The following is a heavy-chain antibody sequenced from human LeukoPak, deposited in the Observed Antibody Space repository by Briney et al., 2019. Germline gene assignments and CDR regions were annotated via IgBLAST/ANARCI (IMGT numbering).Heavy chain of an antibody. CDR2: IKQDGSEK. CDR3: ARGLDCRSTSCYLDN. V-gene: IGHV3-7*01. J-gene: IGHJ4*02. D-gene: IGHD2-2*01. CDR1: GFTFTKYW. Sequence: GGSLRLSCAASGFTFTKYWMTWVRQAPGKGLEWVANIKQDGSEKFYVDSVRGRFTISRDNAKNSLDLQINSLGAEDTAVYYCARGLDCRSTSCYLDNWGQGTLVTVSS.